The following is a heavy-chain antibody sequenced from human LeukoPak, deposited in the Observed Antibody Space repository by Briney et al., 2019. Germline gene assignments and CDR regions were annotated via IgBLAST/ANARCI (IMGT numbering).Heavy chain of an antibody. CDR3: ARANVLLWFGGRSNWFDP. Sequence: SETLSLTCTVSGGSISSYYWSWIRQPPGKGLEWIGYIYYSGSTNYNPSLKSRVTISVDTSKNQFSLKLSSVTAADTAVYYCARANVLLWFGGRSNWFDPWGQGTLVTVSS. CDR1: GGSISSYY. CDR2: IYYSGST. J-gene: IGHJ5*02. V-gene: IGHV4-59*08. D-gene: IGHD3-10*01.